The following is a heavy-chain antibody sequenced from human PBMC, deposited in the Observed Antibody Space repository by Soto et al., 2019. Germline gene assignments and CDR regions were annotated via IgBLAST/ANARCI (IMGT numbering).Heavy chain of an antibody. J-gene: IGHJ6*02. Sequence: GGSLSRSCAASGFTFSSYAMSWVRQAPGKGLEWVSAISGSGGSTYYADSVKGRFTISRDNSKNTLYLQMNSLRAEDTAVYYCAKEDGDSNYGHYYYGMDVWGQGTTVTVSS. V-gene: IGHV3-23*01. CDR2: ISGSGGST. D-gene: IGHD4-4*01. CDR1: GFTFSSYA. CDR3: AKEDGDSNYGHYYYGMDV.